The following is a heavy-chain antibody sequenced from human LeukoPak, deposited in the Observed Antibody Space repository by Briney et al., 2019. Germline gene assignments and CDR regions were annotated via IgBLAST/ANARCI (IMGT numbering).Heavy chain of an antibody. CDR1: GFTFSSYA. CDR2: ISGSGGST. CDR3: AKDVRRGYFDY. Sequence: GWSLRLSCAASGFTFSSYAMSWVRQAPGKGLEWVSAISGSGGSTYYADSVKGRFTIPRDNSKNTLYLQMNSLRAEDTAVYYCAKDVRRGYFDYWGQGTLVTVSS. J-gene: IGHJ4*02. V-gene: IGHV3-23*01.